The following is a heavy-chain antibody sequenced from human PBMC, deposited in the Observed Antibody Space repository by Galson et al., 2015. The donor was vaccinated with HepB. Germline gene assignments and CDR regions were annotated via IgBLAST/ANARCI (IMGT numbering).Heavy chain of an antibody. CDR3: AKESYYGSGSLPAD. CDR2: ISNDGSNE. Sequence: SLRLSCAPSGFTFSSYGVHWVRQAPGKGPEWVAVISNDGSNEYYVESVRGRFTIFRDNSKSMLYLQMNSLRAEDTAVYYCAKESYYGSGSLPADWGQGTLVAVSS. J-gene: IGHJ4*02. V-gene: IGHV3-30*18. D-gene: IGHD3-10*01. CDR1: GFTFSSYG.